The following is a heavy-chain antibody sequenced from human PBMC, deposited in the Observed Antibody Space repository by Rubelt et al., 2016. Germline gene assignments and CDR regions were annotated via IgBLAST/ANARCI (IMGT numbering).Heavy chain of an antibody. CDR2: IWNDGRSK. CDR3: VRDNWNALPGWFDP. V-gene: IGHV3-33*01. D-gene: IGHD1-1*01. J-gene: IGHJ5*02. Sequence: GGGVVQPGRSLRLSCAASGFTLSDYGMHWVRQAPGKGLEWMAIIWNDGRSKYRADSVKGRFTISRDNAKNSVYLQMNSLRAEDTAVYYCVRDNWNALPGWFDPWGQGTLVTVSS. CDR1: GFTLSDYG.